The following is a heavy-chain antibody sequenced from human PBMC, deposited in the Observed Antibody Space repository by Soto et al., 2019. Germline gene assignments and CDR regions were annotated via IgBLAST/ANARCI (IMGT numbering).Heavy chain of an antibody. CDR2: IAYDGTEK. CDR3: AKDFGAGADS. J-gene: IGHJ5*02. Sequence: QVHLVESGGGVGQPGRSLTISCVGSGFAFSTYGMHWVRQAPAKGLEWVALIAYDGTEKYYADSVKGRFSISRDNSKQTLSLQMDSLRAEDPTVYYCAKDFGAGADSWGQGTLFNVSS. CDR1: GFAFSTYG. V-gene: IGHV3-30*18. D-gene: IGHD2-21*01.